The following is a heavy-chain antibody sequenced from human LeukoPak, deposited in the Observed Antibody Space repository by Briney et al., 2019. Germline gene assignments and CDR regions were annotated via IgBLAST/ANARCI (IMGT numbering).Heavy chain of an antibody. Sequence: SETLSLTCAVYGGSFSGYYWSWIRQLPGKGLEWIGEINHSGSTNYNPSLKSRVTISVDTSKNQFSLKLSSVTAADTAVYYCARGGVGYQLPRRSWFDPWGQGTLVTVSS. V-gene: IGHV4-34*01. CDR1: GGSFSGYY. CDR2: INHSGST. CDR3: ARGGVGYQLPRRSWFDP. D-gene: IGHD2-2*01. J-gene: IGHJ5*02.